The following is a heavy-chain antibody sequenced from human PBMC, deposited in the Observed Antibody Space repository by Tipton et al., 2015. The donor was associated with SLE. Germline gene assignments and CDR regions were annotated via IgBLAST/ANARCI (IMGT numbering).Heavy chain of an antibody. J-gene: IGHJ4*02. CDR3: AKDAFDSSGYYFDY. CDR2: ISGDGSTT. CDR1: GFTFDDYA. D-gene: IGHD3-22*01. Sequence: GSLRLSCAASGFTFDDYAMHWVRQAPGKGLEWVSFISGDGSTTDYADSVKGRFTISRDNSKSFLYLQMNNLRTEDTALYYCAKDAFDSSGYYFDYWGQGTLVTVSS. V-gene: IGHV3-43*02.